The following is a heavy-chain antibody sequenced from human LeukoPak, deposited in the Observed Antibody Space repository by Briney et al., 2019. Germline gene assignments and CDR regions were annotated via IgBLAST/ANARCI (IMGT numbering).Heavy chain of an antibody. CDR3: AKAVTTEGRNFDY. Sequence: PGGSLRLSCAASGVTFSNYGMHWVRQAPGKGLEWVAVISFDGNTKYFGDSVKGRFTIPRDNSKSTTYLQMNSLRPEDTAVYYCAKAVTTEGRNFDYWGQGTLVTVSS. J-gene: IGHJ4*02. D-gene: IGHD4-11*01. CDR1: GVTFSNYG. V-gene: IGHV3-30*18. CDR2: ISFDGNTK.